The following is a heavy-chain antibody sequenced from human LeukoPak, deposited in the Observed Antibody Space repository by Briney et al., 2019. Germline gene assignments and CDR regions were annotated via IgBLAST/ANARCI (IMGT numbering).Heavy chain of an antibody. J-gene: IGHJ1*01. V-gene: IGHV4-59*01. CDR1: GGSISSYY. CDR2: IYYSGST. CDR3: ARAAAAAPAEYFQH. Sequence: SETLSLTCTVSGGSISSYYWSWIRQPPGKGLEWMGYIYYSGSTNYNPSLKSRVTISVDTSKNQFSLKPSSVTAADTAVYYCARAAAAAPAEYFQHWGQGTLVTVSS. D-gene: IGHD6-13*01.